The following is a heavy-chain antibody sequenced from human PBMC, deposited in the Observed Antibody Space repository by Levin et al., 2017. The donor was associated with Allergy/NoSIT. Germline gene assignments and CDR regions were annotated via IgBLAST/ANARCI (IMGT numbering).Heavy chain of an antibody. V-gene: IGHV3-20*04. CDR3: ARVSGTPRGSSDY. J-gene: IGHJ4*02. CDR2: INWNGGST. CDR1: GFTFDDYG. D-gene: IGHD3-10*01. Sequence: GESLKISCAASGFTFDDYGMTWVRQAPGKGLEWVSGINWNGGSTGFADSVKGRFTISRDNAKNSLYLQMNSLRAEDTALYYCARVSGTPRGSSDYWGQGTLVTVSS.